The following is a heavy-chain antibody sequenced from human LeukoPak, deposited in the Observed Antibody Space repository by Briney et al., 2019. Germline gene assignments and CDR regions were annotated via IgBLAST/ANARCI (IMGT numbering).Heavy chain of an antibody. V-gene: IGHV3-33*01. J-gene: IGHJ2*01. CDR1: GFTFSSYG. CDR3: ARDYLDWYFDL. Sequence: GGPLRLSCAASGFTFSSYGMHWVRQAPGKGLEWVAVIWYDGSNKYYADSVKGRFTISRDNSKNTPYLQMNSLRAEDTAVYYCARDYLDWYFDLWGRGTLVTVSS. CDR2: IWYDGSNK.